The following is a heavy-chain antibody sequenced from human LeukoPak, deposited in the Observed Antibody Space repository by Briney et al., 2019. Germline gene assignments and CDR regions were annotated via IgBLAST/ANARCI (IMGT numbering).Heavy chain of an antibody. V-gene: IGHV3-7*01. CDR3: ARDYYDA. Sequence: GALRLSCAASGFTFSSYWMSWVRQAPGKGLEWVANIKEDGSVKYYVDSVKGRFTISRDNAKNSLSLQMNSLRAEDTAVYYCARDYYDAWGQGTLVTVSS. CDR2: IKEDGSVK. J-gene: IGHJ4*02. D-gene: IGHD3-22*01. CDR1: GFTFSSYW.